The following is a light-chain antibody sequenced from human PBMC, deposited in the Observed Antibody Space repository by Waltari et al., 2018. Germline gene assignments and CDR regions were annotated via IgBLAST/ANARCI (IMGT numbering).Light chain of an antibody. CDR2: RNS. V-gene: IGLV10-54*01. Sequence: QAGLTQPPSVSKGLRQTATLTCTGNNNNVGDLGAAWLQQHQGHPPELPSCRNSGRPEGSPERISASRSGNIASLTITGLQPEDEADYYCCSHAGSSTVVFGGGTKLTVL. CDR3: CSHAGSSTVV. CDR1: NNNVGDLG. J-gene: IGLJ2*01.